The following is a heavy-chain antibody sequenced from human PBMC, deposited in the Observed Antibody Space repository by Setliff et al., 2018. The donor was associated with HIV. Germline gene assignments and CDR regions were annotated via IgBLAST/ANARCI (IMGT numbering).Heavy chain of an antibody. CDR2: VHHSGRTT. D-gene: IGHD2-2*01. V-gene: IGHV4-34*01. CDR1: GGPFSGYY. J-gene: IGHJ4*02. Sequence: PSETLSLTCAVYGGPFSGYYWVWIRQSPGKGLEWIGEVHHSGRTTNYNPSLKSRVTISRDTSENQFSLKLSSVTAADTAVYYCARLDCSSSSGFVDYWGQGTLVTVSS. CDR3: ARLDCSSSSGFVDY.